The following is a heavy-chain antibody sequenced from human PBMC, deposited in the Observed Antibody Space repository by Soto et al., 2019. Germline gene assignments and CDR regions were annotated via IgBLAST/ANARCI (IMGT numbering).Heavy chain of an antibody. V-gene: IGHV5-51*01. CDR3: ARDHGGSGSYSPLYYYGMDV. D-gene: IGHD3-10*01. J-gene: IGHJ6*02. CDR2: IYPGDSDT. Sequence: GESLKISCKGSGYSFTSYWIGWVRQMPGKGLEWMGIIYPGDSDTRYSPSFQGQVTISADKSISTAYLQMNSLRAEDTAVYYCARDHGGSGSYSPLYYYGMDVWGQGTTVTVSS. CDR1: GYSFTSYW.